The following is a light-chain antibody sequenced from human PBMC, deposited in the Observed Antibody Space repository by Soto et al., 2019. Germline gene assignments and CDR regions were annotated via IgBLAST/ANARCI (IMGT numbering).Light chain of an antibody. CDR3: QHYNSYSGA. V-gene: IGKV1-5*03. CDR1: QTISSW. J-gene: IGKJ1*01. CDR2: KAS. Sequence: DIQITQSPSTLSGSVGDRVTITCRASQTISSWLAWYQQKPGKAPKLLIYKASTLKSGVPSRFSGSGSGTEFTLTISXLQPDDFATYYCQHYNSYSGAFGQGTKV.